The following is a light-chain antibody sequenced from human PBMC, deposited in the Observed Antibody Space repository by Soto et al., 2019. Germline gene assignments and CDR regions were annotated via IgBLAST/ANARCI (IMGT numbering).Light chain of an antibody. CDR1: QTIARN. CDR2: GAS. Sequence: VMTQSPASLSVSPGDGATLSCRASQTIARNLAWYQQKPGQGPRLLIHGASTRAAGVPARFSGSGSGTDFALTISGLQSEDFAVYYCQQYHNWPPQYTFGQGTKLQIK. CDR3: QQYHNWPPQYT. V-gene: IGKV3-15*01. J-gene: IGKJ2*01.